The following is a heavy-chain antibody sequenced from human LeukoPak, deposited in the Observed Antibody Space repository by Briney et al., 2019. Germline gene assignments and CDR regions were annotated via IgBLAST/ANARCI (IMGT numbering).Heavy chain of an antibody. J-gene: IGHJ4*02. V-gene: IGHV5-10-1*01. CDR3: ASGGDSSGKVWDY. CDR2: IDPSDSYT. CDR1: GYSFTSYW. D-gene: IGHD6-19*01. Sequence: GESLKISCKGSGYSFTSYWISWVRQMPGKGLEWMGRIDPSDSYTNYSPSFQGHVTISADKSISTAYLQWSSLKASDTAMYYCASGGDSSGKVWDYWGQGTLVTVSS.